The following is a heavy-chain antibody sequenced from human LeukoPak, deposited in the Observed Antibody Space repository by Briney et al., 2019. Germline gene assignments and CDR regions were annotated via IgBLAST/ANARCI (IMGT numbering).Heavy chain of an antibody. V-gene: IGHV4-59*11. CDR3: ARGEGNWFDP. CDR2: IYYSGST. Sequence: PSETLSLTCTVSGGSISSHYWSWIRQPPGKGLEWIGYIYYSGSTNYNPSLKSRVTVSVDTSKNQFSLKLSSVTAADTAVYYCARGEGNWFDPWGQGTLVTVSS. CDR1: GGSISSHY. J-gene: IGHJ5*02.